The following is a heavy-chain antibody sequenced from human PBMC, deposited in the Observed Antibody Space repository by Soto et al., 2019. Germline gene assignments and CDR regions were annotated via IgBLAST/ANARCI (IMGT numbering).Heavy chain of an antibody. J-gene: IGHJ6*02. V-gene: IGHV1-46*01. CDR2: INPSGVRT. CDR3: ARGDGRGSSGFYYYYGMDV. CDR1: GYTFTNYY. Sequence: QVQLVQSGAEVKKPGASVKVSCKASGYTFTNYYIHWVRQAPRQGLEWMGIINPSGVRTSYAQKSQGRVTMTSDTSTSTVYMELSSLRSEDTAVYYCARGDGRGSSGFYYYYGMDVWGHGTTVTVSS. D-gene: IGHD6-25*01.